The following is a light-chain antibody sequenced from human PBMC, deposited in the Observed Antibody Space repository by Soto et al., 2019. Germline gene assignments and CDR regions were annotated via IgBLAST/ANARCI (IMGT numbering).Light chain of an antibody. Sequence: DIVLTQSPGTLSLSPGERATLSCRASQSVSSSYLAWYQQKPGQAPRLLIYGASSRATGIPDRFSGGGSGTDFTLTISRLEPEDFVVYYCQHYGSSPTWTFRQGTKVEIK. CDR3: QHYGSSPTWT. CDR1: QSVSSSY. J-gene: IGKJ1*01. CDR2: GAS. V-gene: IGKV3-20*01.